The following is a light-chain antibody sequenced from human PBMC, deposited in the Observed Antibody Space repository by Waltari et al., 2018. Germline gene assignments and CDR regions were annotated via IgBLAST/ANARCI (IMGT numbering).Light chain of an antibody. J-gene: IGLJ3*02. CDR1: RGHSSNV. CDR3: QTGGHGTWV. CDR2: VNSDGSH. Sequence: QLVLTQSPSASASLGASVKPPCTLTRGHSSNVLAWLQQQPEKGPRYVMKVNSDGSHRKGDEIPDRFSGSSSGAERYLTISNLQSEDEADYYCQTGGHGTWVFGGGTKLTVL. V-gene: IGLV4-69*01.